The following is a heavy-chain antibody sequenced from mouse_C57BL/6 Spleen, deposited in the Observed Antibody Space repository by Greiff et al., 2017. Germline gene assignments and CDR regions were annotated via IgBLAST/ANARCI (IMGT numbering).Heavy chain of an antibody. J-gene: IGHJ2*01. CDR1: GYTFTDYY. Sequence: VQPVESGAELVRPGASVKLSCKASGYTFTDYYINWVKQRPGQGLEWIARIYPGSGNTYYNEKFKGKATLTAEKSSSTAYMQLSSLTSEDSAVYFCARSPIYDGYYFDYWGQGTTLTVSS. V-gene: IGHV1-76*01. CDR2: IYPGSGNT. CDR3: ARSPIYDGYYFDY. D-gene: IGHD2-3*01.